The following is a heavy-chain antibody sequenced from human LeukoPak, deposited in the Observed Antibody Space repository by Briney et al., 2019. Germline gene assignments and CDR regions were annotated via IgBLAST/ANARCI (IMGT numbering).Heavy chain of an antibody. Sequence: GGSLRLSCAASGFSFSSYAMSWVRQAPGKGLEWVSAIRGSGSNTYYADAVKGRFPISTANSKTTLYLQMNSLTAEDTAIYYCAKERDYGPADYWGQGTLVTVSS. J-gene: IGHJ4*02. CDR3: AKERDYGPADY. CDR1: GFSFSSYA. CDR2: IRGSGSNT. D-gene: IGHD4/OR15-4a*01. V-gene: IGHV3-23*01.